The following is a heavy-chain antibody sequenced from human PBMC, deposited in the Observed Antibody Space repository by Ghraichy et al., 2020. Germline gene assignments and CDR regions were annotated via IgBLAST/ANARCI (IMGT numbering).Heavy chain of an antibody. CDR1: GFTFSSYW. Sequence: GGSLRLSCAASGFTFSSYWMSWVRQAPGKGLEWVANIKQDGSEKYYVDSVKGRFTISRDNAKNSLYLQMNSLRAEDTAVYYCARPLLQWLVDDNWFDPWGQGTLVTVSS. CDR2: IKQDGSEK. CDR3: ARPLLQWLVDDNWFDP. D-gene: IGHD6-19*01. J-gene: IGHJ5*02. V-gene: IGHV3-7*01.